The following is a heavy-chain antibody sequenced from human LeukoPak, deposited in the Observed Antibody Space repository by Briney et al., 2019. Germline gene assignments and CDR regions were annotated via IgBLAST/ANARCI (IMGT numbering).Heavy chain of an antibody. CDR1: GVSISSHY. CDR3: ARGSRDGYNYFQPFDD. J-gene: IGHJ4*01. V-gene: IGHV4-59*11. CDR2: IYYSGST. Sequence: SSETLSLTCTVSGVSISSHYWSWIRQPPGKGLEWIGHIYYSGSTNYNPSLKSRVTISVDTSKNQFSLKLSSVTAADTAVYYCARGSRDGYNYFQPFDDWGQGTLVTASS. D-gene: IGHD5-24*01.